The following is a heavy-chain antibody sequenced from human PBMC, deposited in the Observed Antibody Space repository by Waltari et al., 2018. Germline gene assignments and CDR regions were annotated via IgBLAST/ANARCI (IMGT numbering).Heavy chain of an antibody. V-gene: IGHV4-59*11. CDR1: GGSISSHY. CDR3: ASFSGSYYAFDY. D-gene: IGHD1-26*01. CDR2: IYYSGST. J-gene: IGHJ4*02. Sequence: QVQLQESGPGLVKPSETLSLTCTVSGGSISSHYWSWIRQPPGKGLEWIGYIYYSGSTNYNPSLKSRVTISVDTSKNQFSLKLSSVTAADTAVYYCASFSGSYYAFDYWGQGTLVTVSS.